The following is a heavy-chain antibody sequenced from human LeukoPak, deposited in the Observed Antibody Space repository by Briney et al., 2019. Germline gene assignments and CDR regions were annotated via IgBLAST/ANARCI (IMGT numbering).Heavy chain of an antibody. J-gene: IGHJ4*02. CDR1: GFTFSSYA. V-gene: IGHV3-23*01. D-gene: IGHD2-15*01. CDR2: ISDTGNT. CDR3: AKAPVTTCRGAFCYPFDY. Sequence: GGSLRLSCAASGFTFSSYAMSWGRQAPGKGLEWVSPISDTGNTYHTDSVKGRFTISRDSSKNTLFLQMNRLRPEDAAVYYCAKAPVTTCRGAFCYPFDYWGRGTLVTVSS.